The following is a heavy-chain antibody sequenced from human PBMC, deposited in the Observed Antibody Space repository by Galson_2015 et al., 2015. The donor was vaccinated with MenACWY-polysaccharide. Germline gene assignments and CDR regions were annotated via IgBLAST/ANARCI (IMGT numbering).Heavy chain of an antibody. J-gene: IGHJ4*02. CDR1: GFTFGDHA. V-gene: IGHV3-49*03. Sequence: SLGLSCAASGFTFGDHAMAWFRQAPGKGLEWVGFIRCKASGETTGYAASVKGRFTIPRDDSKSTAYLQMNSLQTEDTAIYYCTRDRPIDYWGQGTLVTVSS. CDR2: IRCKASGETT. CDR3: TRDRPIDY.